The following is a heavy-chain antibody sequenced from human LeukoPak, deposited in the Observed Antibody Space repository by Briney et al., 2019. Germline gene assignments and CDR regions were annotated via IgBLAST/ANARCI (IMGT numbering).Heavy chain of an antibody. CDR2: IYSGGNT. V-gene: IGHV3-66*01. J-gene: IGHJ1*01. CDR3: ARGSEYFQH. Sequence: GGSLRLSCADSGFTVSSNSMSWVRQAPGKGLEWVSIIYSGGNTFHADSVKARFSISRDESMDTVYLQMNSLRAEDTAVYYCARGSEYFQHWGQGTLVTVSS. CDR1: GFTVSSNS.